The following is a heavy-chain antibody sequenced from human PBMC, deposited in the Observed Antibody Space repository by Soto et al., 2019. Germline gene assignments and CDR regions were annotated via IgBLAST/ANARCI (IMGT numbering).Heavy chain of an antibody. Sequence: QERLVQSGAEVRKPGSSVKVSCKVTGGTSTRYAINWVRQAPGQGLEWMGGIVPMFGTSNYAQKFQGRVTITADKSTSTSYMELSSLRSEDTAVYYCARDMTRTVVPYFDFWGQGTLVTVSS. CDR1: GGTSTRYA. D-gene: IGHD1-7*01. CDR2: IVPMFGTS. V-gene: IGHV1-69*06. CDR3: ARDMTRTVVPYFDF. J-gene: IGHJ4*02.